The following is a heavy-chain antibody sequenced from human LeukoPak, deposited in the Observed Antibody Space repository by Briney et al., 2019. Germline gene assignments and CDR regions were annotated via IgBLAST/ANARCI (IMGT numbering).Heavy chain of an antibody. CDR3: ARDRDPNCSSTRCYSWPDP. Sequence: PSETLSLTCTVSGGSISGYYWSWIRQPAGKGLEWIGRVYTSGTTNYSPSLKSRVSMSVDTSKNQFSLKLSSVTAADTAVYYCARDRDPNCSSTRCYSWPDPWGQGTLVTVSS. CDR2: VYTSGTT. CDR1: GGSISGYY. D-gene: IGHD2-2*01. V-gene: IGHV4-4*07. J-gene: IGHJ5*02.